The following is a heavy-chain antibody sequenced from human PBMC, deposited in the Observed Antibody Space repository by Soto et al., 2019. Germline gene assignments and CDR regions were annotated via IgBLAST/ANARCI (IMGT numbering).Heavy chain of an antibody. J-gene: IGHJ4*02. CDR3: ARASGYCSNGGCHPHYFDF. CDR2: IIPIFGTA. CDR1: GATISSSA. Sequence: VKVSRKASGATISSSAISWVRRAPGQELEWMGGIIPIFGTANYAQKFQGRVTITADESTSTAYMELSSLRSEDTAVSYCARASGYCSNGGCHPHYFDFCGQGSLVIGSA. V-gene: IGHV1-69*13. D-gene: IGHD2-8*01.